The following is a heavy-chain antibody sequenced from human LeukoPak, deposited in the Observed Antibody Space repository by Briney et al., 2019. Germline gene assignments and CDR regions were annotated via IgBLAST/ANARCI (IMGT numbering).Heavy chain of an antibody. J-gene: IGHJ4*02. CDR1: GFAFSSCG. D-gene: IGHD3-9*01. CDR2: ISFDGSNK. Sequence: PGRSLRLSCAASGFAFSSCGMHWVRQAPGKGLEWVAFISFDGSNKYSADSVKGRFTISRDNFKNTLFLQMNTLRAEDTAIYYCAKSVSTGLGVIDFWGQGTLVTVSS. V-gene: IGHV3-30*18. CDR3: AKSVSTGLGVIDF.